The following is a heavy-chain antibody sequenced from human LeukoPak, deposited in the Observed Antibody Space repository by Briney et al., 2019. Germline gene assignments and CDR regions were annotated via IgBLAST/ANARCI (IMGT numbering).Heavy chain of an antibody. V-gene: IGHV4-61*02. J-gene: IGHJ3*02. CDR3: ARGPYSYDSSGAFDI. Sequence: SETLSLTCTVSGGSINSGTYYWGWIRQPAGKGLEWIGRIYYSGSTNYNPSLKSRVTISVDTSKNQFSLKLSSVTAADTAVYFCARGPYSYDSSGAFDIWGQGTMVTVSS. CDR2: IYYSGST. CDR1: GGSINSGTYY. D-gene: IGHD3-22*01.